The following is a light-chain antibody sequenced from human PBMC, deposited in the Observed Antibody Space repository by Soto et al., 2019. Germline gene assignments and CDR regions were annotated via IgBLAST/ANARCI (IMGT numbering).Light chain of an antibody. V-gene: IGKV3-20*01. J-gene: IGKJ3*01. CDR3: QHYGNSPPSVT. Sequence: EIILTQSPDTLSLSPGERATLSCRASQSVSSSSLAWYQQRRGQAPRLLIHDASSRATGIPDRFSGSGSGTDFTLTISRLEPEDFAVYYCQHYGNSPPSVTFGPGTKVDIK. CDR2: DAS. CDR1: QSVSSSS.